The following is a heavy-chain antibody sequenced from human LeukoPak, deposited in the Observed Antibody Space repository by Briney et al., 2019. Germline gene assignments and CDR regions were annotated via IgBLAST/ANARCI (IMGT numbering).Heavy chain of an antibody. J-gene: IGHJ4*02. V-gene: IGHV3-21*01. CDR2: ISSSSSYI. D-gene: IGHD6-13*01. CDR1: GFTFSSYS. CDR3: ARGAAAGHFDY. Sequence: TGGSLRLSCAASGFTFSSYSMNGVRQAPGKGLEWVSSISSSSSYIYYGDSVKGRFTISRDNAKNSLYLQTNSLRAEDTAVYYCARGAAAGHFDYWGQGTLVTVSS.